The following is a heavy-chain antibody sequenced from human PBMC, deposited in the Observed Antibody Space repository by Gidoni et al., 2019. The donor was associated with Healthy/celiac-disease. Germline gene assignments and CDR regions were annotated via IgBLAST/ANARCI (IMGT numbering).Heavy chain of an antibody. J-gene: IGHJ4*02. Sequence: QVQLQQWGAGLLKPSATLSLTCAVYGGSFSGYYWSWIRQPPGKGLEWIGEINHSRSTNYNPSLKSRVTISVDTSKNQFSLKLSSGTAADTAVYYCARLIVVVPAATLDYWGQGTLVTVSS. V-gene: IGHV4-34*01. D-gene: IGHD2-2*01. CDR2: INHSRST. CDR1: GGSFSGYY. CDR3: ARLIVVVPAATLDY.